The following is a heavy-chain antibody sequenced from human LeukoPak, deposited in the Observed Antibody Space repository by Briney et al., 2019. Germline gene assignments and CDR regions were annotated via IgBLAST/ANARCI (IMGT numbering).Heavy chain of an antibody. Sequence: SETLSLTCTVSGGSIGSYYWSWIRQPPGKGLEWIGYIYYSGRTNQNPSLKSRVTMSVDTSKNQFSLKLSSVTAADTAVYYCARDRGTWNDDGFDYWGQGTLVTVSS. CDR2: IYYSGRT. J-gene: IGHJ4*02. CDR3: ARDRGTWNDDGFDY. V-gene: IGHV4-59*12. D-gene: IGHD1-1*01. CDR1: GGSIGSYY.